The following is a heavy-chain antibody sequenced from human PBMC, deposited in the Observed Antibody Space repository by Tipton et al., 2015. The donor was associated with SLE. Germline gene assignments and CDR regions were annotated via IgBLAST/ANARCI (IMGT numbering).Heavy chain of an antibody. CDR2: FYGSGNS. J-gene: IGHJ5*02. V-gene: IGHV4-34*01. CDR1: GGSFSGYH. CDR3: ARGLRSGGSSSWFDP. D-gene: IGHD2-15*01. Sequence: TLSLTCAVYGGSFSGYHFSWIWQPPGKGLEWIGSFYGSGNSYYNPSLRSRVTISVDTAKNQFSLKLTSVTAADTAVYYCARGLRSGGSSSWFDPWGQGTLVTVSS.